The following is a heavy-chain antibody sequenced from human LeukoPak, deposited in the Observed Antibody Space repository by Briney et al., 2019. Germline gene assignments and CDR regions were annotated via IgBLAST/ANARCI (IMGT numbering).Heavy chain of an antibody. CDR3: ARDRPGAWDYYDSRAFDI. V-gene: IGHV4-59*11. J-gene: IGHJ3*02. Sequence: PSETLSLTCTVSGGSISSHYWSWIRQPPGKGLGWNGYIYYSGSTNYNPSLKSRVTISVDTSKNQFSLKLSSVTAADTAVYYCARDRPGAWDYYDSRAFDIWGQGTMVTVSS. CDR2: IYYSGST. D-gene: IGHD3-22*01. CDR1: GGSISSHY.